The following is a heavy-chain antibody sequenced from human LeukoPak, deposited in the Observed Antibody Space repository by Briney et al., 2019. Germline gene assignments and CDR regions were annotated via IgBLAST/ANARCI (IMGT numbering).Heavy chain of an antibody. Sequence: SQTLSLTCAISGDSVSSNSAAWNWLRQSPSNGLEWLGRTFYRSKWNNDYAVSVKGRITINPDTSKNHFYLQLNSVTPEDTAVYYCARDRSFGYGSHFDYWGQGTLVTVSS. V-gene: IGHV6-1*01. CDR1: GDSVSSNSAA. CDR3: ARDRSFGYGSHFDY. CDR2: TFYRSKWNN. J-gene: IGHJ4*02. D-gene: IGHD5-18*01.